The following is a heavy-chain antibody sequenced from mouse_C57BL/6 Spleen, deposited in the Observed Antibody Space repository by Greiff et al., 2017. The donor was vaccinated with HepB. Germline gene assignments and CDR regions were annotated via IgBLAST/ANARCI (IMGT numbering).Heavy chain of an antibody. V-gene: IGHV1-82*01. CDR3: ARGEVITTYYFDY. CDR1: GYAFSSSW. Sequence: VKLVESGPELVKPGASVKISCKASGYAFSSSWMNWVKQRPGKGLEWIGRIYPGDGDTNYNGKFKGKATLTADKSSSTAYMQLSSLTSEDSAVYFCARGEVITTYYFDYWGQGTTLTVSS. D-gene: IGHD1-1*01. J-gene: IGHJ2*01. CDR2: IYPGDGDT.